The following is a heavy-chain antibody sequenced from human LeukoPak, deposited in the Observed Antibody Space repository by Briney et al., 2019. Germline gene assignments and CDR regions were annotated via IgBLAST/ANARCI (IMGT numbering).Heavy chain of an antibody. CDR2: INPGRGNT. V-gene: IGHV1-46*01. J-gene: IGHJ4*02. CDR3: ARDWDWGSSDPFDY. D-gene: IGHD7-27*01. CDR1: GYTFTSYY. Sequence: VASVKVSCKASGYTFTSYYMHWVRQVPGQGLEWMRIINPGRGNTNYAQNFHGRVTLTRDTSTSTIYMELSSLRSEDTAVYYCARDWDWGSSDPFDYWGQGTLVTVSS.